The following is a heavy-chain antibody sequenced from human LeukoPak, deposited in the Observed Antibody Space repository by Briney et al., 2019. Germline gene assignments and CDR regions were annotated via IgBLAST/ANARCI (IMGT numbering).Heavy chain of an antibody. CDR2: IYTSGGT. Sequence: PSETLSLTCTVSGGPISSYYWSWIRQPPGKGLEGIGYIYTSGGTNYIPSLKSRVTISVDTSKNQFSLKLSSVTAADTAVYYCARHYWGISSSWYHNYYYYMDVWGKGTTVTVSS. D-gene: IGHD6-13*01. CDR3: ARHYWGISSSWYHNYYYYMDV. J-gene: IGHJ6*03. V-gene: IGHV4-4*09. CDR1: GGPISSYY.